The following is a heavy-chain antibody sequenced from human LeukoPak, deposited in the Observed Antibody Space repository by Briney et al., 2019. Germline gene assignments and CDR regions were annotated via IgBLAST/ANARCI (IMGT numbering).Heavy chain of an antibody. D-gene: IGHD5-24*01. CDR2: TYSGGST. Sequence: GSLRLSCIASGFTVSSTYMSWVRQAPGKGLEWVSVTYSGGSTYYADSVKGRCTISRDNSKNTLYLQMNSLRAEDTAVYYCAKSGYNRFDYWGQGTLVTVSS. CDR1: GFTVSSTY. CDR3: AKSGYNRFDY. J-gene: IGHJ4*02. V-gene: IGHV3-66*01.